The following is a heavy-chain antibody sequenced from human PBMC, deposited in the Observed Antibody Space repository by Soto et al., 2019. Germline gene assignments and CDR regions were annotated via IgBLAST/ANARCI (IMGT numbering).Heavy chain of an antibody. J-gene: IGHJ4*02. CDR3: ARLAATGSGTYVGDCLDY. CDR1: GGSISDSSYY. Sequence: QLQLQESGPGLVKPSETLSLTCTASGGSISDSSYYCGWIRQPPGKGLEWIGSIYYSGSTYYNPSLKSRVSISGDTSKNQFSLKLRSVTAADTAVYYCARLAATGSGTYVGDCLDYWGQGTLVTVSS. CDR2: IYYSGST. V-gene: IGHV4-39*01. D-gene: IGHD3-10*01.